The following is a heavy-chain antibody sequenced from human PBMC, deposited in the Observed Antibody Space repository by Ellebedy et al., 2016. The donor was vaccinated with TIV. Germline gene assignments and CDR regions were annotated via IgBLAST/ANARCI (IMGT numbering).Heavy chain of an antibody. D-gene: IGHD7-27*01. J-gene: IGHJ4*02. CDR3: ARIHGDRDDY. Sequence: GESPKISCASPGFTFSCYAMHWVREAPGKGPEWVAVIWYDGSQKYYADSVKGRFTISRDNSKNTLYLQMNSLRAEDTAVYNCARIHGDRDDYWGQGTLVTVSS. CDR1: GFTFSCYA. CDR2: IWYDGSQK. V-gene: IGHV3-33*08.